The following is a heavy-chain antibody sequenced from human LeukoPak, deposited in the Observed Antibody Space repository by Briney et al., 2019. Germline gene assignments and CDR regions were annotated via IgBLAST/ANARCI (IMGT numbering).Heavy chain of an antibody. J-gene: IGHJ3*02. CDR3: ARDRYCSGGSCYMDAFDI. V-gene: IGHV1-46*01. CDR1: GYTFTSYY. D-gene: IGHD2-15*01. Sequence: ASVKVSCKASGYTFTSYYMHWVRQAPGQGLEWMGIINPSGGSTSYAQKFQGRVTMTRDMSTSTVYMELSSLRSEDTAVYYCARDRYCSGGSCYMDAFDIWGQGTMVTVSS. CDR2: INPSGGST.